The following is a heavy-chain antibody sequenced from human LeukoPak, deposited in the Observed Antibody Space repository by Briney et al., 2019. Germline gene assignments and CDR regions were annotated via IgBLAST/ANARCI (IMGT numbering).Heavy chain of an antibody. Sequence: GESLKISCKGSGYSFTSYWMGWVRQMPGKGLEWMGIIYPGDSDTRYSPSFQGQVTISANKSISTAYLQWSSLKASDTAMYYCARAPGIAAAVPDYWGQGILVTVSS. V-gene: IGHV5-51*01. CDR3: ARAPGIAAAVPDY. CDR2: IYPGDSDT. CDR1: GYSFTSYW. J-gene: IGHJ4*02. D-gene: IGHD6-13*01.